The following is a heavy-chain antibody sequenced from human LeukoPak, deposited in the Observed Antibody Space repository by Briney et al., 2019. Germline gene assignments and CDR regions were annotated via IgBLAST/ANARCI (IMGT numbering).Heavy chain of an antibody. D-gene: IGHD3-22*01. CDR2: IIPIFGTA. Sequence: SVKVSCEASGGTFSSYAISWVRQAPGQGLEWMGGIIPIFGTANYAQKFQGRVTITADESTSTAYMELSSLRSEDTAVYYCARAESRYYYDSSGYIKDAFDIWGQGTMVTVSS. CDR3: ARAESRYYYDSSGYIKDAFDI. J-gene: IGHJ3*02. CDR1: GGTFSSYA. V-gene: IGHV1-69*13.